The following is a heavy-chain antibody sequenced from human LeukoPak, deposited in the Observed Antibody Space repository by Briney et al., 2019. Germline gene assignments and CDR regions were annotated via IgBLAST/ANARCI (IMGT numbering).Heavy chain of an antibody. Sequence: PSETLSLTCTVSGGSISSYYWSWIRQPPGKGLEWIGYIYYSGSTNYNPSLKSRVTISVDTSKNQFSLKLSSVTAADTAVYYCARVKAAAGPYYYYYYSMDVWGQGTTVTVSS. D-gene: IGHD6-13*01. J-gene: IGHJ6*02. CDR3: ARVKAAAGPYYYYYYSMDV. CDR2: IYYSGST. CDR1: GGSISSYY. V-gene: IGHV4-59*12.